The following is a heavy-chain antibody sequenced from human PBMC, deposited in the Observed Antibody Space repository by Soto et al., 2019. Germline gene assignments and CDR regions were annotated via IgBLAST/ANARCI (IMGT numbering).Heavy chain of an antibody. CDR3: ARDLSRRADYGDYVRYYYYYYGMDV. D-gene: IGHD4-17*01. Sequence: SETLSLTCTVSGGSISSGDYYWSWIRQPPGKGLEWIGYIYYSGSTYYNPSLKSRVTISVDTSKNQFSLKLSSVTAADTAVYYCARDLSRRADYGDYVRYYYYYYGMDVWGQGTTVTVSS. CDR1: GGSISSGDYY. CDR2: IYYSGST. V-gene: IGHV4-30-4*01. J-gene: IGHJ6*02.